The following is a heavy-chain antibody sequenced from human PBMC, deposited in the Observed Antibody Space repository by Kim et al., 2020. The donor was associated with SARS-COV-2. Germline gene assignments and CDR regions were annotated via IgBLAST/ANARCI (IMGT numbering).Heavy chain of an antibody. J-gene: IGHJ6*02. Sequence: GGSLRLSCAASGFTFSSYGMHWVRQAPGKGLEWVAVISYDGSNKYYADSVKGRFTISRDNSKNTLYLQMNSLRAEDTAVYYCAKVKRITYTVKRGVEGMDVWGQGTTVTVSS. V-gene: IGHV3-30*18. CDR1: GFTFSSYG. D-gene: IGHD4-17*01. CDR3: AKVKRITYTVKRGVEGMDV. CDR2: ISYDGSNK.